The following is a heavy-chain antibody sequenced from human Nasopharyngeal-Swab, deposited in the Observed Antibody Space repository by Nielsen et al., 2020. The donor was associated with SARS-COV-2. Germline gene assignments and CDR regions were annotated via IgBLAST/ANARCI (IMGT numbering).Heavy chain of an antibody. CDR1: GFTFDDYA. Sequence: SLKISCAASGFTFDDYAMHWVRQAPGKGLEWVSGISWNSGSIGYADSVKGRFTISRDNAKNSLYLQMNSLRAEDTALYYCAKDSGDGYNFPDYWGQGTLVTVSS. D-gene: IGHD5-24*01. V-gene: IGHV3-9*01. J-gene: IGHJ4*02. CDR2: ISWNSGSI. CDR3: AKDSGDGYNFPDY.